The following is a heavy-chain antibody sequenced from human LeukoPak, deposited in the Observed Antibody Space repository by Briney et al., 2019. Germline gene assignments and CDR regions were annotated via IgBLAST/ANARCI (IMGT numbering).Heavy chain of an antibody. CDR3: ARGVVVAATLFDY. D-gene: IGHD2-15*01. Sequence: SETLSLTCAVYGGSFSGYYWSWIRQPPGKGLEWIGEINHRGSTNYNPSLKSRVTISVDTSKNQFSLKLSSVTAADTAVYYCARGVVVAATLFDYWGQGTLVTVSS. V-gene: IGHV4-34*01. CDR2: INHRGST. J-gene: IGHJ4*02. CDR1: GGSFSGYY.